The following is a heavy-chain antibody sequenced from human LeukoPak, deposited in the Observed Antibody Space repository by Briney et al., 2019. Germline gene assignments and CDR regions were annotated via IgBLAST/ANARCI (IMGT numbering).Heavy chain of an antibody. Sequence: SETLSLTCTVSGGSISSYYWSWIRQPPGKGLEWIGYIYYSGSTNYNPSLKSRVTISVDTSKNQFSLKLSSVTAADTAVYYCARHAGYDLEPHFDYWGQGTLVTVSS. V-gene: IGHV4-59*08. D-gene: IGHD5-12*01. CDR3: ARHAGYDLEPHFDY. J-gene: IGHJ4*02. CDR1: GGSISSYY. CDR2: IYYSGST.